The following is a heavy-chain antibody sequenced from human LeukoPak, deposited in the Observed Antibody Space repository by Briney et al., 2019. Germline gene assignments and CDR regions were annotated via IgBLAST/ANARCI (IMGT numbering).Heavy chain of an antibody. CDR3: ARERYSSSFDY. CDR1: GYTFTSYY. Sequence: ASVKVSCKASGYTFTSYYMHWVRQAPGQGLEWMGIINPSGGSTSYAQKFQDRVTITADESTSTAYMELSSLRSEDTAVYYCARERYSSSFDYWGQGTLVTVSS. J-gene: IGHJ4*02. V-gene: IGHV1-46*01. CDR2: INPSGGST. D-gene: IGHD6-13*01.